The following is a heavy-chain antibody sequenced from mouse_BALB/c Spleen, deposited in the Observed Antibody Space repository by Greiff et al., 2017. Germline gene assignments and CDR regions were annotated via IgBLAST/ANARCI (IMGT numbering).Heavy chain of an antibody. V-gene: IGHV5-6-5*01. D-gene: IGHD1-1*01. CDR1: GFTFSSYA. CDR2: LSSGGST. J-gene: IGHJ2*01. CDR3: ARGPYGSSY. Sequence: VMLVESGGGLVQPGGSLKLSCAASGFTFSSYAMSWVRQTPEKRLEWVASLSSGGSTYYPDSVKGRFTISRDNARNILYLQMSSLRSEDTAMYYCARGPYGSSYGGQGTTLTVSA.